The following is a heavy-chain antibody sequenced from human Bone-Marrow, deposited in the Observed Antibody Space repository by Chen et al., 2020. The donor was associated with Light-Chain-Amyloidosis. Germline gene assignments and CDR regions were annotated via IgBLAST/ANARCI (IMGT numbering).Heavy chain of an antibody. CDR1: GYTFPNYW. CDR2: IYPDDSDA. V-gene: IGHV5-51*01. Sequence: EVQLEQSGPEVKKPGESLKISCKGSGYTFPNYWIGWVRQMPGKGLEWMGVIYPDDSDARYIPSFEGQVTISADKRITTAYRQGRSLKASDTAMYYCARRRDGYNVDYWGQGTLVTVSS. CDR3: ARRRDGYNVDY. J-gene: IGHJ4*02. D-gene: IGHD5-12*01.